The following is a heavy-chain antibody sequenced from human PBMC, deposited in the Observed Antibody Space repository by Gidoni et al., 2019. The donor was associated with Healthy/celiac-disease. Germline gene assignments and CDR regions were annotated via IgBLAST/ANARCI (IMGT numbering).Heavy chain of an antibody. CDR1: GFTFSSYS. D-gene: IGHD4-17*01. J-gene: IGHJ6*02. CDR2: ISSSSSYI. CDR3: ARERGTTVVTPYYYGMDV. Sequence: EVQLVESGGGLVKPGGSLRLSCAASGFTFSSYSMTWVRQSPGKGLEWVSSISSSSSYIYYADSVKGRFTISRDNAKNSLYLQMNSLRAEDTAVYYCARERGTTVVTPYYYGMDVWGQGTTVTVSS. V-gene: IGHV3-21*01.